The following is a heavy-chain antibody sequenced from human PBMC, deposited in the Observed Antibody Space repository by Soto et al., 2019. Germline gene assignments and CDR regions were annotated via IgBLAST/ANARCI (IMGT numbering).Heavy chain of an antibody. CDR3: ARAASRSGYFKG. V-gene: IGHV1-3*01. CDR2: INAGNGNT. D-gene: IGHD3-3*01. Sequence: ASVKVSCKASGYTFTSYAMHWVRQAPGQRLEWMGWINAGNGNTKYSQKFQGRVTITRDTSASTAYMELSSLRSEDTAVYYCARAASRSGYFKGRGQGTLVTVSS. CDR1: GYTFTSYA. J-gene: IGHJ4*02.